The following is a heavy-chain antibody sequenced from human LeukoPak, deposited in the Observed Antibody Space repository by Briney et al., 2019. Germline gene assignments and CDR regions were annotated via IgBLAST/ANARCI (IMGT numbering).Heavy chain of an antibody. J-gene: IGHJ3*02. CDR3: ARDFLHVYYYDSSGYVRGAFDI. D-gene: IGHD3-22*01. CDR2: INPNSGGT. Sequence: ASVKVSCKASGYNFTVYYMHWVRQAPGQGLEWMGWINPNSGGTNYAQKFQGRVTMTRDTSISTAYMELSRLRSDDTAVYYCARDFLHVYYYDSSGYVRGAFDIWGQGTMVTVSS. V-gene: IGHV1-2*02. CDR1: GYNFTVYY.